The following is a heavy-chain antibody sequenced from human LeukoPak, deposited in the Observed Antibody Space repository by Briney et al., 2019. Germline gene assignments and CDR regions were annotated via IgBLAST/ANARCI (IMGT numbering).Heavy chain of an antibody. V-gene: IGHV3-23*01. CDR3: AREEEYCSSTSCYTGAFDI. CDR2: ISGSGGST. Sequence: GGSLRLSCAASGFTFSSYAMSWVRQAPGKGLEWVSAISGSGGSTYYADSVKGRFTISRDNSKNTLYLQMNSLRAEDTAVYYCAREEEYCSSTSCYTGAFDIWGQGTMVTVSS. D-gene: IGHD2-2*02. J-gene: IGHJ3*02. CDR1: GFTFSSYA.